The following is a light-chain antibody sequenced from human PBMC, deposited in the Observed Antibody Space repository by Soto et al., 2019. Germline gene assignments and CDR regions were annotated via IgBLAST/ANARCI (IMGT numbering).Light chain of an antibody. CDR1: QSVSSN. J-gene: IGKJ1*01. CDR3: QQYDSFWTM. CDR2: GAS. V-gene: IGKV3D-15*01. Sequence: EIVMTQSPATLSVSPGERATLSCRASQSVSSNLAWYQQKPGQAPRLLIYGASSRATGIPDRFSGSGSGTEFTLTISSLQPDDFATYYCQQYDSFWTMFGQGTKVDIK.